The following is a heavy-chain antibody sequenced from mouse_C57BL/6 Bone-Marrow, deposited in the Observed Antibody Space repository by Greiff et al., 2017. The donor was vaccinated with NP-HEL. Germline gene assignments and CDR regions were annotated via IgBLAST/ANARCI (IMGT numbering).Heavy chain of an antibody. Sequence: EVKLVESGGDLVKPGGSLKLSCAASGFTFSSYGMSWVRQTPDKRLEWVATISSGGSYTYYPDSVKGRFTISRDNAKNTLYLQMSSLKSEDTAMYYCARSQLRLPFAYWGQGTLVTVSA. V-gene: IGHV5-6*01. CDR2: ISSGGSYT. J-gene: IGHJ3*01. CDR3: ARSQLRLPFAY. D-gene: IGHD3-2*02. CDR1: GFTFSSYG.